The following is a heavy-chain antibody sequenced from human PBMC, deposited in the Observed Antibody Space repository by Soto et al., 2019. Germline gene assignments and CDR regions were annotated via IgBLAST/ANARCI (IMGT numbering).Heavy chain of an antibody. J-gene: IGHJ4*02. CDR1: GFTFSSYS. CDR2: ISSSSSYI. D-gene: IGHD2-2*01. V-gene: IGHV3-21*01. CDR3: ARDKDIVVVPAAMSYFDY. Sequence: PGGSLRLSCAASGFTFSSYSMNWVRQAPGKGLEWVSSISSSSSYIYYADSVKGRFTISRDNAKNSLYLQMNSLRAEDTAVYYCARDKDIVVVPAAMSYFDYWGQGTLVTVSS.